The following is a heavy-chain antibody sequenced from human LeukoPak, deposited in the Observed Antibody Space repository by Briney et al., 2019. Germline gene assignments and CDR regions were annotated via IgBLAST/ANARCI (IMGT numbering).Heavy chain of an antibody. D-gene: IGHD4-23*01. J-gene: IGHJ2*01. CDR2: IYHSGSA. CDR1: DGSFSAYC. V-gene: IGHV4-34*01. CDR3: ARGLGGGNSVYFDL. Sequence: SETLSLTCAVYDGSFSAYCWSWIRQPPGKGLEWIGEIYHSGSANYNPSLQSRVTISVDTSKNQFSLKLSSVTAADTAVYYCARGLGGGNSVYFDLWGRGTLVTVSS.